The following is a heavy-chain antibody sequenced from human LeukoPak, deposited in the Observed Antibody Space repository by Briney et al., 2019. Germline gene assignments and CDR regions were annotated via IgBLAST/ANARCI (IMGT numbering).Heavy chain of an antibody. V-gene: IGHV1-18*01. CDR1: GYTFTSYG. CDR3: ARDLTHATEEDSSGYHYDY. Sequence: ASVKVSCKASGYTFTSYGISWVRQAPGQGLEWMGWISAYNGNTNYAQKLQGRVTMTTDTSTSTAYMELRSLRSDDTAVYYCARDLTHATEEDSSGYHYDYWGQGTLVTVSS. J-gene: IGHJ4*02. CDR2: ISAYNGNT. D-gene: IGHD3-22*01.